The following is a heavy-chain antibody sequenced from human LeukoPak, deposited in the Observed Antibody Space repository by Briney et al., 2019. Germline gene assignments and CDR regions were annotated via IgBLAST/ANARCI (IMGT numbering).Heavy chain of an antibody. CDR3: ARGYCSGGSCYSYYYYNYMDV. CDR1: GGSISSSSYY. Sequence: SETLSLTCTVSGGSISSSSYYWGWIRQPPGKGLEWIGSIHYSGSTNYSPSLKSRVTISVDTSKNQFSLKLSSVTAADTAVYYCARGYCSGGSCYSYYYYNYMDVWGKGTTVTVSS. J-gene: IGHJ6*03. D-gene: IGHD2-15*01. V-gene: IGHV4-39*07. CDR2: IHYSGST.